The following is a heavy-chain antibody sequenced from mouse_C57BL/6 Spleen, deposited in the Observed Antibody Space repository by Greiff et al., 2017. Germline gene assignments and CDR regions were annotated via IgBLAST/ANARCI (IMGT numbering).Heavy chain of an antibody. D-gene: IGHD2-5*01. CDR3: ARKGAYYSNYEFAY. CDR1: GYSITSGYY. Sequence: DVKLQESGPGLVKPSQSLSLTCSVTGYSITSGYYWNWIRQFPGNKLEWMGYISYDGSNNYNPSLKNRISITRDTSKNQFFLKLNSVTTEDTATYYCARKGAYYSNYEFAYWGQGTLVTVSA. V-gene: IGHV3-6*01. J-gene: IGHJ3*01. CDR2: ISYDGSN.